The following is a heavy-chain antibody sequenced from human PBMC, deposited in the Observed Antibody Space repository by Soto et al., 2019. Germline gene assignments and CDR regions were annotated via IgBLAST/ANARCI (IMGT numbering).Heavy chain of an antibody. CDR1: GFTFSNAW. CDR3: TTVLGPVVAADGDAFDI. V-gene: IGHV3-15*01. CDR2: IKSKTDGGTT. Sequence: EVQLVESGGGLVKPGGSLRLSCAASGFTFSNAWMSWVRQAPGKGLEWVGRIKSKTDGGTTDYAAPVKGRFTISRDDSKNTLYLQMNSLKTEDTAVYYCTTVLGPVVAADGDAFDIWGQGTMVTVSS. J-gene: IGHJ3*02. D-gene: IGHD2-15*01.